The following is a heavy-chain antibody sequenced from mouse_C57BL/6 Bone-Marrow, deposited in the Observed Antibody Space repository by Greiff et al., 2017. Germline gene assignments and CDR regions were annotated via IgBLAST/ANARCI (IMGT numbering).Heavy chain of an antibody. CDR1: GYTFTSYW. J-gene: IGHJ1*03. CDR3: AREYWYFDV. V-gene: IGHV1-69*01. CDR2: IDPSDSYT. Sequence: QQPGAELVMPGASVKLSCKASGYTFTSYWMHWVKQRPGQGLEWIGEIDPSDSYTNYNQKFKGKSTLTVDKSSSTAYMQLSSLTSEDSAVYYCAREYWYFDVWGTGTTVTVSS.